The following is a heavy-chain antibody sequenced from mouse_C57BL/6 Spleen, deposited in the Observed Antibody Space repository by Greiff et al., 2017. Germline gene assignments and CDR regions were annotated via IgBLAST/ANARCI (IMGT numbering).Heavy chain of an antibody. D-gene: IGHD2-2*01. CDR3: NYGYFYAMDY. CDR1: GYTFTDYE. Sequence: QVQLQQSGAELVRPGASVTLSCKASGYTFTDYEMHWVKQTPVHGLAWIGAIDPETGGTAYNQKFQGKAILTADTSSSTAYMELRSLTSEVSAVYYCNYGYFYAMDYWGQGTSVTFSS. V-gene: IGHV1-15*01. J-gene: IGHJ4*01. CDR2: IDPETGGT.